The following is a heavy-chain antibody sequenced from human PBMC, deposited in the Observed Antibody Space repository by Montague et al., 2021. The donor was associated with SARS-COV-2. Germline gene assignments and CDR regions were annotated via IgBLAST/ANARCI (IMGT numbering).Heavy chain of an antibody. D-gene: IGHD2-21*01. CDR3: ARQDAWAYCGDEWYRGWFDS. CDR1: FGSISTNY. J-gene: IGHJ5*01. CDR2: IFYNGST. V-gene: IGHV4-59*01. Sequence: SETLSLTCTVSFGSISTNYWSWIRQPPGKGLEWIGFIFYNGSTKYNPSLTGRVSISLDTSKNQFSLKLSSVTAADTAVYYCARQDAWAYCGDEWYRGWFDSWGQGTLVTVSS.